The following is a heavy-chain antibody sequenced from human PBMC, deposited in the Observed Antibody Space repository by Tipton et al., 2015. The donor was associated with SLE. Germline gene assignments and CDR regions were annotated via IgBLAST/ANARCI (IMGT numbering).Heavy chain of an antibody. CDR3: ARDRDDSSGSLFDP. J-gene: IGHJ5*02. Sequence: TLPLTCTVSGGSISSYYWSWIRQPAGKGLEWIGRIYTSGSTNYNPSLKSRVTMSVDTSKNQFSLKLSSVTAADTAVYYCARDRDDSSGSLFDPWGQGTLVTVSS. V-gene: IGHV4-4*07. D-gene: IGHD3-22*01. CDR2: IYTSGST. CDR1: GGSISSYY.